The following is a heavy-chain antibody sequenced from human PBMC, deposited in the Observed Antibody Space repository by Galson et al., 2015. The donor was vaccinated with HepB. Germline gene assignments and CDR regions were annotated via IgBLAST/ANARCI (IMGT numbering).Heavy chain of an antibody. V-gene: IGHV1-3*01. D-gene: IGHD6-25*01. J-gene: IGHJ4*02. CDR2: ISADNGDT. CDR1: GCTFTSYV. Sequence: SVKVSCKASGCTFTSYVIHWVRQAPGRRLEWMGWISADNGDTKYSQRFQGRVTITRDTSATTAYMELSSLTSEDTAIYYCARGGSSGWHYFDYWGQGTLVTVSS. CDR3: ARGGSSGWHYFDY.